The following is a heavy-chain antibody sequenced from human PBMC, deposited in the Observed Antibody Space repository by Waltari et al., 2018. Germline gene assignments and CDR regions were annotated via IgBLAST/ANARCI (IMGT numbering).Heavy chain of an antibody. J-gene: IGHJ4*02. Sequence: QVQLVESGGGVVQPGGSLKLSCAASGFTFSNYDMPWVSQAPGKGLEWVAFIRYDGSNKYYADPVRGRFTISRDNSKNTLYLQMNSLRAEDTAVYYCAKVRSGSYSPFDYWGQGTLVTVSS. CDR2: IRYDGSNK. V-gene: IGHV3-30*02. D-gene: IGHD1-26*01. CDR3: AKVRSGSYSPFDY. CDR1: GFTFSNYD.